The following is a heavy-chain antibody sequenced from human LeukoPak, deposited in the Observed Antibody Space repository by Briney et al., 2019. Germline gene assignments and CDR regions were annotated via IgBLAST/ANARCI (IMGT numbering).Heavy chain of an antibody. V-gene: IGHV4-59*01. CDR2: IYYSGST. J-gene: IGHJ3*02. D-gene: IGHD2-15*01. CDR1: GGSISSYY. Sequence: PSETLSLTCTVSGGSISSYYWSWLRQPPGKGLEWIGYIYYSGSTNYNPSLKSRVTISVDTSKNQFSLKLSSVTAADTAVYYCARRGYCSGGSCYVQGAFDIWGQGTMVTVSS. CDR3: ARRGYCSGGSCYVQGAFDI.